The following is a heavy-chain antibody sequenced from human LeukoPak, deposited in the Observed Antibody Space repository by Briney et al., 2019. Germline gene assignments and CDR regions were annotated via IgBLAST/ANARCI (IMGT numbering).Heavy chain of an antibody. J-gene: IGHJ4*02. V-gene: IGHV3-53*01. D-gene: IGHD1-7*01. CDR1: GFTVSSSY. CDR2: IYSGAST. Sequence: GGSLRLSCVASGFTVSSSYMSWVRQAPGKGLEWVSVIYSGASTYYADSVKGRFTISRDNSKNTLYLQMNSLRAEDTAVYYCARGNWNYPFDYWGQGTLVTVSS. CDR3: ARGNWNYPFDY.